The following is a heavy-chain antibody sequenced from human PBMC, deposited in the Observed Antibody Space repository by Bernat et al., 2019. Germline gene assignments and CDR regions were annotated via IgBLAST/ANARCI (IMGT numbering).Heavy chain of an antibody. Sequence: EVQLVESGGGLVQPGGSLRLSCAASGFTFSSYWMTWVRQAPGKGLEWVANIKQDGREQFYVDSVKGRFTISRDNAKNSLYLQMNSLRAEDTAVYYCARDRLYSSSSSDYWGQGTLVTVSS. CDR2: IKQDGREQ. V-gene: IGHV3-7*03. D-gene: IGHD6-6*01. CDR1: GFTFSSYW. J-gene: IGHJ4*02. CDR3: ARDRLYSSSSSDY.